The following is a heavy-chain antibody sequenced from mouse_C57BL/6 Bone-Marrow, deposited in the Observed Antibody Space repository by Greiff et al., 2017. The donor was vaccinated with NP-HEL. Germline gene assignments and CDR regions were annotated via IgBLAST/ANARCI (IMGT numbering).Heavy chain of an antibody. V-gene: IGHV1-64*01. J-gene: IGHJ4*01. CDR1: GYTFTSYW. CDR2: IHPNSGST. Sequence: VQLQQPGAELVKPGASVKLSCKASGYTFTSYWMHWVKQRPGQGLEWIGMIHPNSGSTNYNEKFKSKATLTVDKSSSTAYMQLSSLTSEDSAVYDCARRGSSYNYAMDYWGQGTSVTVSS. CDR3: ARRGSSYNYAMDY. D-gene: IGHD1-1*01.